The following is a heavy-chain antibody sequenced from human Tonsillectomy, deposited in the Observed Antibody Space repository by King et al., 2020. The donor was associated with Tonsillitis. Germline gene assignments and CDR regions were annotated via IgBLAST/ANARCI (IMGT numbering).Heavy chain of an antibody. CDR1: GFTFSNYA. CDR2: ISGSGGRT. V-gene: IGHV3-23*04. Sequence: VQLVESGGGLVQPGGSLRLSCAASGFTFSNYAMSWVRQAPGKGLEGVSVISGSGGRTYYADSVKGRFTISRDNSKNTLYLQMNSLRAEDTAVYYCAKDGEVVTMAFDYWGQGTLVTVSS. J-gene: IGHJ4*02. CDR3: AKDGEVVTMAFDY. D-gene: IGHD4-23*01.